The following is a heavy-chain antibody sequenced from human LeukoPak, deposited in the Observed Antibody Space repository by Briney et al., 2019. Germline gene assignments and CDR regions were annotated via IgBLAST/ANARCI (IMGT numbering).Heavy chain of an antibody. J-gene: IGHJ6*03. V-gene: IGHV3-7*01. CDR3: TRVEETATTAAIIRKYSYYYYYMDV. Sequence: GGSLRLSCAASGFTFSTYRMSWVLQAPGKGLEWLANIKQDGSEKHYVDSVKGRFTISRDNAKNSLYLQMSSLRAEDTAVYYCTRVEETATTAAIIRKYSYYYYYMDVWGKGNTVTVSS. CDR2: IKQDGSEK. D-gene: IGHD4-11*01. CDR1: GFTFSTYR.